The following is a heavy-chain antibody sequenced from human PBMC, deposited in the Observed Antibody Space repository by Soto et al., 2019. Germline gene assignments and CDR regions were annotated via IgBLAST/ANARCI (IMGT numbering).Heavy chain of an antibody. CDR2: INPNNGGT. CDR1: GYFFTSYY. Sequence: QVQLVQFGAEVEKPGASVKVSCKTSGYFFTSYYIHWVRQAPGQGLEWMGWINPNNGGTNSAQKFQGRVTMTSDTSINTAYMEITSLRSDDTALYYCAREVTYGGGSFSLGLWGQGTLVTVSS. CDR3: AREVTYGGGSFSLGL. D-gene: IGHD3-10*01. J-gene: IGHJ4*02. V-gene: IGHV1-2*02.